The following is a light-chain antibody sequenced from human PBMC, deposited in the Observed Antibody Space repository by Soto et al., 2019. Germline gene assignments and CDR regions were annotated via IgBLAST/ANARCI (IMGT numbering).Light chain of an antibody. CDR3: AAWDDRLSGLV. V-gene: IGLV2-14*02. J-gene: IGLJ2*01. Sequence: QSALTQPASVSGSPAQSITISCTGSSSDVGGSGLVSWYQFHPGKAPKLLIFEGFKRPSGVPDRISGSKSGTSASLAISGLRSEDEADYYCAAWDDRLSGLVFGRGTKVTVL. CDR1: SSDVGGSGL. CDR2: EGF.